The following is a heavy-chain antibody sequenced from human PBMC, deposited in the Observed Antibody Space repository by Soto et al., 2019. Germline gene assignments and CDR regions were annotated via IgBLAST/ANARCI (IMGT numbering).Heavy chain of an antibody. J-gene: IGHJ4*02. Sequence: EVQLLESGGGLVQPGGSLRLSCAASGFTFSSYAMSWVRQAPGKGLEWVSAISGSGGSTYYADSVKGRFTISRDNSKNMLYLQMNSLRAEDTAVYYCAKDPLSSGWYLLFDYWGQGTLVTVSS. CDR2: ISGSGGST. CDR1: GFTFSSYA. V-gene: IGHV3-23*01. CDR3: AKDPLSSGWYLLFDY. D-gene: IGHD6-19*01.